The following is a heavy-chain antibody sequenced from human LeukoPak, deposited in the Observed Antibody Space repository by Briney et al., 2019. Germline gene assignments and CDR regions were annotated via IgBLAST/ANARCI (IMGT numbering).Heavy chain of an antibody. J-gene: IGHJ6*03. V-gene: IGHV4-34*01. CDR3: ARSRSYYGSGCYYNPYYYYMDV. CDR1: GESFSGYY. D-gene: IGHD3-10*01. CDR2: INHSGST. Sequence: PSETLSLTCAVYGESFSGYYLSWIRQPPGKGLEWIGEINHSGSTNYNPSLKSRVTISVDTSKNQFSLKLSSVTAADTAVYYCARSRSYYGSGCYYNPYYYYMDVCGKGTTVTVSS.